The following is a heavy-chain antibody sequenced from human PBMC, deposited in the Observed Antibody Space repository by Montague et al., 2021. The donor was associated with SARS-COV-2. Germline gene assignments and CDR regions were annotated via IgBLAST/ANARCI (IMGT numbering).Heavy chain of an antibody. CDR1: GGSISGFY. CDR3: ASVLSSCTNGGWRAYYYYALDD. V-gene: IGHV4-59*01. J-gene: IGHJ6*02. Sequence: SETLSLTCTVSGGSISGFYWSWIRQPPGKGLEWIGYIYYSGSTKYNPSLESRVAVSVDRSKNQVSLKVTSVTAADTAVYYCASVLSSCTNGGWRAYYYYALDDWGQGTTVTVSS. CDR2: IYYSGST. D-gene: IGHD2-8*01.